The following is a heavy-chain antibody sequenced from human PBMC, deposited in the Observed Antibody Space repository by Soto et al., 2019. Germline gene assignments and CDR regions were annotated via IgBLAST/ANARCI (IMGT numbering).Heavy chain of an antibody. CDR3: ARARDCSGGSCHSGLLDWFDP. D-gene: IGHD2-15*01. CDR2: IYSGGST. CDR1: GFTVSSNY. J-gene: IGHJ5*02. V-gene: IGHV3-66*01. Sequence: GGSLRLSCAASGFTVSSNYMSWVRQAPGKGLEWVSVIYSGGSTYYADSVKGRFTISRDNSKNTLYLQMNSLRAEDTAVYYCARARDCSGGSCHSGLLDWFDPWGQGTLVTVSS.